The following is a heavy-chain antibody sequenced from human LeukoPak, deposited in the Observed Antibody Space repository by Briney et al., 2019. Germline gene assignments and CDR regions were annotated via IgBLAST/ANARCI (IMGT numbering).Heavy chain of an antibody. J-gene: IGHJ4*02. V-gene: IGHV3-7*01. Sequence: GGSLRLSCAASGFTFSSYWMSWVRQAPGKGLEWVANIKQDGSEKYYVDSVKGRFTISRDSAKNSLYLQMNSLRADDTAVYYCARGILTGLDYFDYWGQGTLVTVSS. CDR2: IKQDGSEK. CDR3: ARGILTGLDYFDY. D-gene: IGHD3-9*01. CDR1: GFTFSSYW.